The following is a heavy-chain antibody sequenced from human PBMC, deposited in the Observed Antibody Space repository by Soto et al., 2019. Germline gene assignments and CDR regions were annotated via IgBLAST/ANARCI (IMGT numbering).Heavy chain of an antibody. CDR3: ARVVGSSEHDY. CDR1: GDSVSSNSAA. D-gene: IGHD6-13*01. CDR2: TYYRSKWYS. Sequence: QTLSLTCAVSGDSVSSNSAAWNVIRQSPSRGLEWLGRTYYRSKWYSEYAVSVKSRISISPDTSKNQFSLQLNSVTPEDTAMYYCARVVGSSEHDYWGQGTLVTVSS. V-gene: IGHV6-1*01. J-gene: IGHJ4*02.